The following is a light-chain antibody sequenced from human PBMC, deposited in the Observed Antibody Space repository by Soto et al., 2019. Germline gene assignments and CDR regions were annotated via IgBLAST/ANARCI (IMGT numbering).Light chain of an antibody. J-gene: IGLJ2*01. CDR3: QGWDSSTVV. V-gene: IGLV3-1*01. CDR2: QDR. CDR1: KLGDKY. Sequence: SYELTQPPSVSVSPGQTASITCSGDKLGDKYACWYQQRPGQSPVLVIYQDRKRPSGIPERFSGSNSGNTATLTISGTQAMDEADYYCQGWDSSTVVFGGGTKLTVL.